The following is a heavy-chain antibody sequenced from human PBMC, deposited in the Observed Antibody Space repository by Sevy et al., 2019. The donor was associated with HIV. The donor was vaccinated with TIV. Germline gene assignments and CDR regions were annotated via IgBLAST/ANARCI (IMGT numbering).Heavy chain of an antibody. J-gene: IGHJ4*02. Sequence: GGSLRLSCAASGFTFSSYAMSWVRQAPGKGLEWVSTFSFDCGKIKYADSVKGRFTISRDNSKNTLYLQMHSVRAEDKAVYYCPRGSCSKPHDYWGQGTLVAVA. V-gene: IGHV3-23*01. CDR1: GFTFSSYA. CDR3: PRGSCSKPHDY. CDR2: FSFDCGKI. D-gene: IGHD1-26*01.